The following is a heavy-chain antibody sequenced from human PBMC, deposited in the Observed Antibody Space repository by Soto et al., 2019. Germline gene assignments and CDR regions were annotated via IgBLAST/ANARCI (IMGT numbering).Heavy chain of an antibody. CDR1: GFTFSRYG. CDR3: ARAQFPIAAAAFRY. J-gene: IGHJ4*02. Sequence: GGSLRLSCAVSGFTFSRYGMHWVRQAPGKGLEWVAVISYDGSSKYYADSVKGRFTISRDNSKNTLYLQMNSLRAEDTAVYYCARAQFPIAAAAFRYWGQGTLVTVSS. CDR2: ISYDGSSK. D-gene: IGHD6-13*01. V-gene: IGHV3-30*19.